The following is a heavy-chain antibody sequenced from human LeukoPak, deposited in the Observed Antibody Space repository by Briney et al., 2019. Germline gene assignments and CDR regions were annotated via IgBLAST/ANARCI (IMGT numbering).Heavy chain of an antibody. D-gene: IGHD3-22*01. V-gene: IGHV3-48*01. Sequence: GGSLRLSCAASGFTFSSYTMNWVRQAPGKVLEWVSYIGSTSSTIYYADPVKGRFTISRDNAKNSLYLQMNSLRAEDTAVYYCARDHHRRLYDSQARDTFDIWGQGTMVTVSS. CDR1: GFTFSSYT. CDR2: IGSTSSTI. J-gene: IGHJ3*02. CDR3: ARDHHRRLYDSQARDTFDI.